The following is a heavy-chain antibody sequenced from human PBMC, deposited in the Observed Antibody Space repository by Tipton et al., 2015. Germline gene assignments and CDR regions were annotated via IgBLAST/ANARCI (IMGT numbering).Heavy chain of an antibody. Sequence: LRLSCTVSGGSFSDYYWSWIRQSPGEGLEWIGYIYYSGSTNYNPSLRSRVAMSMDTSKNQFSLKLTSVTAADTAVYDCACQDYDSLTRDYQTVDYWGQGTLVTVSS. CDR2: IYYSGST. J-gene: IGHJ4*02. D-gene: IGHD3-9*01. CDR3: ACQDYDSLTRDYQTVDY. CDR1: GGSFSDYY. V-gene: IGHV4-59*08.